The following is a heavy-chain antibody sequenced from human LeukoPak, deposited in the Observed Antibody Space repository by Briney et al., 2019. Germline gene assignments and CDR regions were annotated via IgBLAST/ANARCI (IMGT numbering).Heavy chain of an antibody. Sequence: SETLSPTCTVSGYSISSGYYWGWIRQPPGEGLEWIGSVYHSGASYYNPSLKSRVTISVDTSKNQFSLKLSSVTAADTAVYYCARNIFPSDYWGQGTLVTVSS. CDR3: ARNIFPSDY. CDR1: GYSISSGYY. J-gene: IGHJ4*02. D-gene: IGHD2-21*01. V-gene: IGHV4-38-2*02. CDR2: VYHSGAS.